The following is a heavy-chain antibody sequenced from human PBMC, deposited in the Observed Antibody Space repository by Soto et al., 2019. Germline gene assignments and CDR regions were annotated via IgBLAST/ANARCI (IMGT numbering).Heavy chain of an antibody. J-gene: IGHJ4*02. CDR2: FDPEDGET. D-gene: IGHD6-13*01. V-gene: IGHV1-24*01. CDR3: ATWQPGY. CDR1: GYPLTELS. Sequence: GASLKVSCKFSGYPLTELSIHWVRQAPGKGLEWMGGFDPEDGETIYAQKFQGRVTMTEDTSTDTAYMELSSLRSEDTAVYYCATWQPGYWGQGTLVTISS.